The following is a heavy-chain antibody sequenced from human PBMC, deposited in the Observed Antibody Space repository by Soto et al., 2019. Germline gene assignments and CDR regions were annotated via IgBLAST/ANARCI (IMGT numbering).Heavy chain of an antibody. V-gene: IGHV4-59*01. Sequence: PSETLSLTCTVSGASISSYYLSWIRQPPGKGLEWIGYVYYSGSTNYNPSLKSRATISVDTSKNQFSLKLSSVTAADTAMYYCARDTTPSLWGQGTLVTVSS. J-gene: IGHJ4*02. CDR3: ARDTTPSL. CDR2: VYYSGST. CDR1: GASISSYY. D-gene: IGHD1-1*01.